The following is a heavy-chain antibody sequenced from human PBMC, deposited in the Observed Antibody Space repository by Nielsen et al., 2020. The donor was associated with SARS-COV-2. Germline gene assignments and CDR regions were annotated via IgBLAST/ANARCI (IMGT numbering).Heavy chain of an antibody. CDR2: IKQDGSEK. CDR3: ARVDDSSGYWDAFDI. D-gene: IGHD3-22*01. V-gene: IGHV3-7*03. CDR1: GFTFSSYW. Sequence: GESLKISCAASGFTFSSYWMSWVRQAPGKGLEWVANIKQDGSEKYYVDSVKGRFTISRDNAKNSLYLQMNSLRAEDTAEYYCARVDDSSGYWDAFDIWGQGTMVTVSS. J-gene: IGHJ3*02.